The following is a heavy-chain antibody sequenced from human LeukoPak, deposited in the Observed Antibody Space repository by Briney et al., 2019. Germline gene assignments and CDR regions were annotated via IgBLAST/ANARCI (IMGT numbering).Heavy chain of an antibody. D-gene: IGHD3-22*01. V-gene: IGHV3-23*01. J-gene: IGHJ4*02. CDR2: ISGSGGST. CDR3: AKDRSPMGYYDSSGSHDY. CDR1: GFTFSSYA. Sequence: AGGSLRLSRAASGFTFSSYAMSWVRQAPGKGLEWVSAISGSGGSTYYADSVKGRFTISRDNSKNTLYLQMNSLRAEDTAVYYCAKDRSPMGYYDSSGSHDYWGQGTLVTVSS.